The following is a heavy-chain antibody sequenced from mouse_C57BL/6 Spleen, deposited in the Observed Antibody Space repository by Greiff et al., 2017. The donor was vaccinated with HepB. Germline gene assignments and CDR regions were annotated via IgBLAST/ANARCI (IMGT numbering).Heavy chain of an antibody. Sequence: QVQLKESGAELVRPGTSVKVSCKASGYAFTNYLIEWVKQRPGQGLEWIGVINPGSGGTNYNEKFKGKATLTADKSSSTAYMQLSSLTSEDSAVYFGASVVTTGVYYAMDYWGQGTSVTVSS. V-gene: IGHV1-54*01. CDR1: GYAFTNYL. CDR3: ASVVTTGVYYAMDY. CDR2: INPGSGGT. D-gene: IGHD2-2*01. J-gene: IGHJ4*01.